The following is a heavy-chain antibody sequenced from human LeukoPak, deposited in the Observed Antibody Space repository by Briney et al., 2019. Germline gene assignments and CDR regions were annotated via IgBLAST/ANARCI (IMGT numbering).Heavy chain of an antibody. CDR2: IYTSGST. V-gene: IGHV4-61*02. CDR3: ARSFYSSGWYSNFPQ. Sequence: SETLSLTCTVSGGSISSGSYYWSWIRQPAGKGLEWIGRIYTSGSTNYNPSLKSRVTISVDTSKNQFSLKLSSVTAADAAVYYCARSFYSSGWYSNFPQWSQGTLVTVSS. D-gene: IGHD6-19*01. J-gene: IGHJ1*01. CDR1: GGSISSGSYY.